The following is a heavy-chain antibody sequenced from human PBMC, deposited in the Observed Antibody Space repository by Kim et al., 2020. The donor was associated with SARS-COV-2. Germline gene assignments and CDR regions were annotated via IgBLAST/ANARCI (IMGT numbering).Heavy chain of an antibody. Sequence: SETLSLTCAVSGGSISSCNWWSCVRQPRGQGLWWIGEIYHSGTTNYNPSHKRRVATLDATTKNQSFLILTSTTAAATALYYSARNTELTSQFYCGQGIL. CDR3: ARNTELTSQFY. J-gene: IGHJ1*01. V-gene: IGHV4-4*02. D-gene: IGHD3-9*01. CDR1: GGSISSCNW. CDR2: IYHSGTT.